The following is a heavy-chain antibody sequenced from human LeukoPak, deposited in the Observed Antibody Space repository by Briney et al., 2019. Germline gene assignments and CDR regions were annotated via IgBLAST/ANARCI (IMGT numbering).Heavy chain of an antibody. J-gene: IGHJ4*02. CDR2: ISSSGSTT. CDR3: ARGVPARRFDY. Sequence: GGSLRLSCAASGFSFSNYEMKWVRQAPGRGLEWVSYISSSGSTTYYADSVKGRFTISRDNAKNSLSLQMNSLRVEDTAVYYCARGVPARRFDYWGQGTLVTVSS. CDR1: GFSFSNYE. V-gene: IGHV3-48*03.